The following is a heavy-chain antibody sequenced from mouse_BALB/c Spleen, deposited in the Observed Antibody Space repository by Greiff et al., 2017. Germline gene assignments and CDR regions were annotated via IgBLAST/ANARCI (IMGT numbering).Heavy chain of an antibody. CDR2: ISSGSSTI. V-gene: IGHV5-17*02. CDR1: GFTFSSFG. Sequence: EVQGVESGGGLVQPGGSRKLSCAASGFTFSSFGMHWVRQAPEKGLEWVAYISSGSSTIYYADTVKGRFTISRDNPKNTLFLQMTSLRSEDTAMYYCARWRYDGGRYFDVWGAGTTVTVSA. D-gene: IGHD2-14*01. CDR3: ARWRYDGGRYFDV. J-gene: IGHJ1*01.